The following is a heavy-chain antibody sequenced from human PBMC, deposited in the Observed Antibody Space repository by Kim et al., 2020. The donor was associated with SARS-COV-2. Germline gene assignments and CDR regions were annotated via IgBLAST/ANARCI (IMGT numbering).Heavy chain of an antibody. CDR1: DGSLSGFN. CDR3: ARGRTYYYGSETQYNIDV. V-gene: IGHV4-34*01. Sequence: SETLSLTCVVCDGSLSGFNWSWIRQAPGKGPEWIGEIDHSGITTYHTSFKSRVTISLDTSKKQFSLRLTSVSAADTAVYYCARGRTYYYGSETQYNIDV. CDR2: IDHSGIT. D-gene: IGHD3-10*01. J-gene: IGHJ6*01.